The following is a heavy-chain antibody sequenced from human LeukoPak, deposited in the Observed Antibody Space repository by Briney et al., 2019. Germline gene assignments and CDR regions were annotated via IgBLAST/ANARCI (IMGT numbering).Heavy chain of an antibody. Sequence: ASVKVSCKASGYTFTSYDINWVRQATGQGLEWMGWMNPNSGNTGYAQKFQGRVTMTRNTSISIANMELSSLRSEDTAVYYCARGGSMYYYGSVSPDYGMDVWGQGTTVTVSS. CDR2: MNPNSGNT. J-gene: IGHJ6*02. CDR3: ARGGSMYYYGSVSPDYGMDV. D-gene: IGHD3-10*01. V-gene: IGHV1-8*01. CDR1: GYTFTSYD.